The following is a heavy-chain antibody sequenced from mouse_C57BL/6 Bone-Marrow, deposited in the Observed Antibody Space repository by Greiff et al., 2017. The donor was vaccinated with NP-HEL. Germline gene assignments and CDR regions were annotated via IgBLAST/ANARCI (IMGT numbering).Heavy chain of an antibody. CDR1: GFNIKDYY. Sequence: VQLQQSGAELVRPGASVKLSCTASGFNIKDYYMHWVKQRPEQGLEWIGRIDPEDGDTEYAPKFQGKATMTADTSSNTAYLQLSSLTSEDTAVYYCTTYDYGSSRWFAYWGQGTLVTVSA. CDR2: IDPEDGDT. J-gene: IGHJ3*01. V-gene: IGHV14-1*01. CDR3: TTYDYGSSRWFAY. D-gene: IGHD1-1*01.